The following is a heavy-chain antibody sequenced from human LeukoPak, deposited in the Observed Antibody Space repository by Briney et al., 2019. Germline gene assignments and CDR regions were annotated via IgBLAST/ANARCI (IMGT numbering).Heavy chain of an antibody. Sequence: GGSLRLSCAASEFTFSTYWMSWVRQAPGKGLEWVANIKQDGSEKYYVDSVKGRFTISRDNAKNSLYLQMNSLRAEDTAVYYCARALDDSSGYYTPVRYYYMDVWGKGTTVTISS. CDR3: ARALDDSSGYYTPVRYYYMDV. J-gene: IGHJ6*03. V-gene: IGHV3-7*01. CDR1: EFTFSTYW. D-gene: IGHD3-22*01. CDR2: IKQDGSEK.